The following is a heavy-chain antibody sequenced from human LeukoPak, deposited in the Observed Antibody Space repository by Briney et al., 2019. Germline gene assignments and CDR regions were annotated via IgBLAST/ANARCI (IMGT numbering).Heavy chain of an antibody. V-gene: IGHV4-39*07. Sequence: SETLSLTCTVSGGSINTPNYYWSWIRQPPGKGLEWIGEINLGGSTNYNASLKSRVTISVDTSKNQFSLKLTSLTAADTAVYYCARGSVRFDYWGQGTLVTVSS. CDR2: INLGGST. CDR3: ARGSVRFDY. J-gene: IGHJ4*02. CDR1: GGSINTPNYY.